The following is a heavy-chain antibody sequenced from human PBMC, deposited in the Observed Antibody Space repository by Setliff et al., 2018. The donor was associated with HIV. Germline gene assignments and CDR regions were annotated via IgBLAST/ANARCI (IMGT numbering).Heavy chain of an antibody. Sequence: PSETLSLTCTVSGGSISSHCWNWIRQPAGKGLEWIGRIYTSGTTNYNPSLKSRVTISVDTSKNQFSLKLSSVTSADTAVYSCARDNSYYYGSGSHYWYGMDVWGQGTTVTVSS. CDR1: GGSISSHC. CDR3: ARDNSYYYGSGSHYWYGMDV. CDR2: IYTSGTT. D-gene: IGHD3-10*01. V-gene: IGHV4-4*07. J-gene: IGHJ6*01.